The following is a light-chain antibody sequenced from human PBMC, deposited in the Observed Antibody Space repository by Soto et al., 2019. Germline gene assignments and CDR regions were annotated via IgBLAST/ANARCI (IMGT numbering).Light chain of an antibody. Sequence: DIVMTQSPATLSVSLGERATLSCSASQSVRSNLAWYQQRPGQAPRLLIYGASTRATETPLRFRGSGSGTEFTLTISSLQSEDLAVYYCQQYNNWPYSIIFGQGTRLEIK. CDR2: GAS. CDR3: QQYNNWPYSII. V-gene: IGKV3-15*01. J-gene: IGKJ5*01. CDR1: QSVRSN.